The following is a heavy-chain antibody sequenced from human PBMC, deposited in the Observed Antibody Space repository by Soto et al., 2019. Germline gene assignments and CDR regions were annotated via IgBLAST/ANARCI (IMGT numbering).Heavy chain of an antibody. CDR1: GFSFSVYW. CDR3: TRDRGYCRGGSCYYDAFDI. J-gene: IGHJ3*02. CDR2: IKQDGTEK. V-gene: IGHV3-7*01. Sequence: EGQLVESGGALVQPGGSLRLSCAASGFSFSVYWMTWVRQAPGRGLEWVATIKQDGTEKFYVDSVKDQFTISRDNANNSLYLQRNSLRAEDTAVYYCTRDRGYCRGGSCYYDAFDIWGQGTMVTVSS. D-gene: IGHD2-15*01.